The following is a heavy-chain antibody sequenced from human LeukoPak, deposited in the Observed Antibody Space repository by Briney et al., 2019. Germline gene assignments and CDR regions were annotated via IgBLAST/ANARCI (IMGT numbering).Heavy chain of an antibody. Sequence: SETLSLTCAVYGGSFSGYYWSWIRQPPGKGLEWIGEINHSGSTNYNPSLKSRVTISVDTSKNQFSLKLSSVTAADTAVYYCARGKGCSGGGCYSTKFLYYFDYWGQGTLVTVSS. D-gene: IGHD2-15*01. CDR3: ARGKGCSGGGCYSTKFLYYFDY. CDR1: GGSFSGYY. V-gene: IGHV4-34*01. J-gene: IGHJ4*02. CDR2: INHSGST.